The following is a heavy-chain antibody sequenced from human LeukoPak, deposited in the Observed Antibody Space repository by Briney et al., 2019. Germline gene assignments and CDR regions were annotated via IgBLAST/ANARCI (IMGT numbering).Heavy chain of an antibody. CDR1: GFTVSSNY. Sequence: GGSLRLSCAASGFTVSSNYMSWVRQAPGKGLEWVSVIYSGGSTYYADSVKGRFTISRDNAKNTLYLQMNSLRAEDTAVYYCVMANWISWGQGTLVTVSS. CDR3: VMANWIS. V-gene: IGHV3-66*01. CDR2: IYSGGST. J-gene: IGHJ4*02. D-gene: IGHD1-1*01.